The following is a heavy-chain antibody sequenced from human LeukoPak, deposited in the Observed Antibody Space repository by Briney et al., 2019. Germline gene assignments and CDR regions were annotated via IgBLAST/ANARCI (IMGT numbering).Heavy chain of an antibody. CDR1: GYTFTSYG. Sequence: ASVKVSCKASGYTFTSYGISWVRQAPGQGLEWMGWISAYNGSTNYAQKLQGRVTMTTDTSTSTAYMELRSLRSDDTAVYYCARYGVISSNPDIVVVPAAIRPYYYYYMDVWGKGTTVTVSS. CDR3: ARYGVISSNPDIVVVPAAIRPYYYYYMDV. D-gene: IGHD2-2*02. CDR2: ISAYNGST. V-gene: IGHV1-18*01. J-gene: IGHJ6*03.